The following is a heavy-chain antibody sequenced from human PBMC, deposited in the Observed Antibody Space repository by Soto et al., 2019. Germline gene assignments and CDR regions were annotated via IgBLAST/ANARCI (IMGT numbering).Heavy chain of an antibody. Sequence: QVQLVQSGTEMKKPGSSVKVSCKVSGDTVSRFAINWVRQAPGQGLEWMGGIIPIFGTANYAQKFHGRVILHADHSTSTAYMVLSSLRSQDTAVYYCASAYSQYGMDVWGQGTTITVSS. J-gene: IGHJ6*02. CDR3: ASAYSQYGMDV. V-gene: IGHV1-69*12. CDR1: GDTVSRFA. CDR2: IIPIFGTA. D-gene: IGHD2-21*01.